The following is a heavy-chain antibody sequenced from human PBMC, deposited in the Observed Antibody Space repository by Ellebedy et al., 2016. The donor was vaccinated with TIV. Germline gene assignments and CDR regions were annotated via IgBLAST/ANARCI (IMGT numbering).Heavy chain of an antibody. CDR1: GGTFSSYA. CDR3: AAGDSNSGYDDFDY. J-gene: IGHJ4*02. V-gene: IGHV1-69*05. Sequence: SVKVSCXASGGTFSSYAISWVRQAPGQGLEWMGGIIPIFGTANYAQKFQGRVTMTRDTSTSTVYMELSSLRSEDTAVYYCAAGDSNSGYDDFDYWGQGTLVTVSS. D-gene: IGHD5-12*01. CDR2: IIPIFGTA.